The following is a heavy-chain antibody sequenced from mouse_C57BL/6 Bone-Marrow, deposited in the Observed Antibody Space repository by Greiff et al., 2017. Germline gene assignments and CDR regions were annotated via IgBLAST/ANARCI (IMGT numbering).Heavy chain of an antibody. CDR2: ISSGGSYT. Sequence: EVKLVESGGDLVKPGGSLKLSCAASGFTFSSYGMSWVRQTPDKRLEWVATISSGGSYTYYPDSVKGRFTLSRDNAKNTLYLQMSSLKSEDTAMYYCARHAYYYGSRRGAWFAYWGQGTLVTVSA. J-gene: IGHJ3*01. V-gene: IGHV5-6*02. CDR1: GFTFSSYG. CDR3: ARHAYYYGSRRGAWFAY. D-gene: IGHD1-1*01.